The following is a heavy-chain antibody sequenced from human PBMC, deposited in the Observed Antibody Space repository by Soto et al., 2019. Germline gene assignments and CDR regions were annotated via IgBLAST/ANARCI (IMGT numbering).Heavy chain of an antibody. V-gene: IGHV3-53*02. CDR1: GFTVSSNY. D-gene: IGHD1-1*01. J-gene: IGHJ6*02. Sequence: EVQLVETGGGLIQPGGSLRLSCAASGFTVSSNYMSWVRQAPGKGLEWVSVIYSGGSTYYADSVKGRFTISRDNSKNTLYLQMNSLRAEDTAVYYCASPNNWNAGYDYYGMDVWGQGTTVTVSS. CDR3: ASPNNWNAGYDYYGMDV. CDR2: IYSGGST.